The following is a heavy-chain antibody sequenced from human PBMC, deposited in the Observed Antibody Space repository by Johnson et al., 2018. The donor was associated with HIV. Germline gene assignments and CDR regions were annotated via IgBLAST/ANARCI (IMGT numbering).Heavy chain of an antibody. CDR2: ISYDGSNK. Sequence: QVQLVESGGGVVQPGRSLRLSCAASGFTFSSYAMHWVRQAPGKGLEWVAVISYDGSNKYYADSVKGRLTISRDNSKNTLYLQMNSLRAEDTAVYYCARARAGDAFDIWGQGTMVTVSS. J-gene: IGHJ3*02. D-gene: IGHD6-13*01. CDR3: ARARAGDAFDI. CDR1: GFTFSSYA. V-gene: IGHV3-30*14.